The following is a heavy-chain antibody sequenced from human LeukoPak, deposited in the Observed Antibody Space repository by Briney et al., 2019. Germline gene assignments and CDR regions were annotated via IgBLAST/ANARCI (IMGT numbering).Heavy chain of an antibody. Sequence: SATLSLTCAVYGGSFSGYYWSWIRQPPGKGLEWIGEINHSGSTNYNPSLKSRVTISVDTSKNQFSLRLSSVTAADTAVYYCARRMTTSDYWGQGTLVTVSS. CDR1: GGSFSGYY. CDR3: ARRMTTSDY. V-gene: IGHV4-34*01. CDR2: INHSGST. J-gene: IGHJ4*02. D-gene: IGHD4-17*01.